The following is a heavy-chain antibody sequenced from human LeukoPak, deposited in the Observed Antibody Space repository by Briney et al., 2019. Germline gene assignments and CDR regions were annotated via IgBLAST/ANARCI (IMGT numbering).Heavy chain of an antibody. CDR3: AGTRDGTIDY. V-gene: IGHV6-1*01. D-gene: IGHD5-24*01. J-gene: IGHJ4*02. Sequence: SQTLSLTFAISGGSVSSNSAAWDWLRQSPSRGLEWLGRTYYRSKWYNDYAVSLKSRITINPDTSKNQFSLQLNSVTPEDTAVYYCAGTRDGTIDYWGQGTLVTVSS. CDR1: GGSVSSNSAA. CDR2: TYYRSKWYN.